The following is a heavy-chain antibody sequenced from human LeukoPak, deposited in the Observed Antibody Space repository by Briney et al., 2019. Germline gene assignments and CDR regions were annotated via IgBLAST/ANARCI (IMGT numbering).Heavy chain of an antibody. V-gene: IGHV3-66*04. CDR2: IYSGGST. J-gene: IGHJ6*03. Sequence: GGSLRLSCAAFGFTVSVNYMSWVRQAPGKGLECVSVIYSGGSTFSADSVKGRFTISRDNSKNTLYLEMNSLRAEDTAVYYCAKQGCPNGVCYSYYYYMDVWGKGTTVTVSS. CDR1: GFTVSVNY. D-gene: IGHD2-8*01. CDR3: AKQGCPNGVCYSYYYYMDV.